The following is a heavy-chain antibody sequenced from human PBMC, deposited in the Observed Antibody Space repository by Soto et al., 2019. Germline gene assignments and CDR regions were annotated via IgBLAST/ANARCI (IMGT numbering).Heavy chain of an antibody. CDR1: GDSVSSNSAA. D-gene: IGHD3-10*01. Sequence: SQTLSLTCAISGDSVSSNSAAWNWIRQSPSRGLEWLGRTYYRSKWYNDYIVSVKGRITINPDTSKNQFSLQLTSVTPEDTAVYYCATHSRLSIGSGGMDVWGQGTTVTVSS. CDR2: TYYRSKWYN. CDR3: ATHSRLSIGSGGMDV. V-gene: IGHV6-1*01. J-gene: IGHJ6*02.